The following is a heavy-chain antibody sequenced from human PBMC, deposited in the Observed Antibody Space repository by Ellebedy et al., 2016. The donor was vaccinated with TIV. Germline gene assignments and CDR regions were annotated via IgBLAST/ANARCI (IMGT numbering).Heavy chain of an antibody. V-gene: IGHV3-23*01. CDR1: GFTFSDYA. CDR2: ISASGISK. Sequence: PGGSLRLSCAVSGFTFSDYAMSWVRQAPGKGLEWISAISASGISKFYSDSVRVRFTVSRDNSDNTLYVDMNSLRADDTAVYYCAKDRHCSGGVCHSLYFDYWGQGALVTVSS. J-gene: IGHJ4*02. D-gene: IGHD2-15*01. CDR3: AKDRHCSGGVCHSLYFDY.